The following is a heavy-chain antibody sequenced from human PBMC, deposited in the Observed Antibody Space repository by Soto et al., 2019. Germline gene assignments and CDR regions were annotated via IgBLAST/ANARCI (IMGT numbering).Heavy chain of an antibody. D-gene: IGHD6-19*01. CDR3: ASLYSSAWARDY. V-gene: IGHV3-74*01. CDR1: VFTFSSCW. J-gene: IGHJ4*02. Sequence: GALRLSCAASVFTFSSCWMQWVRQAPGKGLVLFSSISSDWSSTNYADSVKGRFTISRDNAKNTLYLQMNNLRPEDTAVYYCASLYSSAWARDYWGQGTLVTVSS. CDR2: ISSDWSST.